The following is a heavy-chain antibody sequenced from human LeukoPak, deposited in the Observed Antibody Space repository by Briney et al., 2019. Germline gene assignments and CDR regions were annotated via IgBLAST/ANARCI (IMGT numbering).Heavy chain of an antibody. J-gene: IGHJ3*02. CDR3: ARDFSPGAFDI. CDR1: GGSISSYY. CDR2: IYYSGST. V-gene: IGHV4-59*01. Sequence: SEALSLTCTVSGGSISSYYWSWIRQPPGKGLEWIGYIYYSGSTNYNPSLKSRVTISVDTSKNQFSLKLSSVTAADTAVYYCARDFSPGAFDIWGQGTMVTVSS. D-gene: IGHD3-3*01.